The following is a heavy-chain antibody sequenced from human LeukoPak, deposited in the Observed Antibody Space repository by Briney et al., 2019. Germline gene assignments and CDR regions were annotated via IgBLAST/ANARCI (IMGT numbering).Heavy chain of an antibody. V-gene: IGHV4-4*07. CDR2: IYTSGRI. Sequence: SETLSLTRTVAGGSISRYYWSWVRQPAGKGLEWIGRIYTSGRITYNPSIKSRVTMSVDTSKNQFSLKLSSVTAADTAVYYCARHSYESSGYYFDYWGQGPLVTVSS. J-gene: IGHJ4*02. CDR1: GGSISRYY. CDR3: ARHSYESSGYYFDY. D-gene: IGHD3-22*01.